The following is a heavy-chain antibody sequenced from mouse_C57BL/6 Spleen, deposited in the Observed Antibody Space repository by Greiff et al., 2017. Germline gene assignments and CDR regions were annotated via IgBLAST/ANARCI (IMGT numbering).Heavy chain of an antibody. V-gene: IGHV1-55*01. D-gene: IGHD2-3*01. CDR3: ARRVHIYDGYPYYAMDY. Sequence: QVQLQQPGAELVKPGASVKMSCKASGYTFTSYWITWVKQRPGQGLEWIGDIYPGSGSTNYNEKFKSKATLTVDTSSSTAYMQLSSLTSEDSAVYYCARRVHIYDGYPYYAMDYWGQGTSVTVSS. CDR1: GYTFTSYW. J-gene: IGHJ4*01. CDR2: IYPGSGST.